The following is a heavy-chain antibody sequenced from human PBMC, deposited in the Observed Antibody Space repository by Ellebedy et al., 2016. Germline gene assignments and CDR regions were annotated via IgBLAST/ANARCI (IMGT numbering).Heavy chain of an antibody. Sequence: GESLKISCAASGFTFSNAWMNWVRQAPGKGLEWVGRIKSKTDGGTTDYAAPVKGRFTISRDDSKNTLYLQMNSLKTEDTAVYYCTTGGLDILTGYSYDYWGQGTLVTVSS. J-gene: IGHJ4*02. CDR1: GFTFSNAW. CDR3: TTGGLDILTGYSYDY. V-gene: IGHV3-15*07. D-gene: IGHD3-9*01. CDR2: IKSKTDGGTT.